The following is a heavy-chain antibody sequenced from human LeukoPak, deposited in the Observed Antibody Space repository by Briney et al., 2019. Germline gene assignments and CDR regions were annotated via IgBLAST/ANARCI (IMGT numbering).Heavy chain of an antibody. V-gene: IGHV1-18*01. CDR1: GYTFTRYG. CDR3: ARTGYGSGSDDFDF. Sequence: ASVKLSCKTSGYTFTRYGVGWVRQAPGQGLEWMGWISPHNGNRDYAQKFKDRVTMTTDTSTNTVYLELRSLGPDDTAMYYCARTGYGSGSDDFDFWGQGTLVTVSS. J-gene: IGHJ4*02. D-gene: IGHD3-10*01. CDR2: ISPHNGNR.